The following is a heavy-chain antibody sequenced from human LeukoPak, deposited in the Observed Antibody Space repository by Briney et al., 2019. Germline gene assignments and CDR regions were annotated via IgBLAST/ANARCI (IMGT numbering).Heavy chain of an antibody. J-gene: IGHJ4*02. Sequence: ASVKVSCKASGYTFTSYGISWVRQAPGQGLEWMGWINTYNGNTNYAQELQGRVTMTTDTSTSTAYMDLRSLRSDDTAVYYCARDPSLIVGATISFFDYWGQGTLVTVSS. V-gene: IGHV1-18*01. CDR1: GYTFTSYG. CDR3: ARDPSLIVGATISFFDY. D-gene: IGHD1-26*01. CDR2: INTYNGNT.